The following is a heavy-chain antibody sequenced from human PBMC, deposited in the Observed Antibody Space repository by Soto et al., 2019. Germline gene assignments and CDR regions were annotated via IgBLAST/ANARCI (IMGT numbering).Heavy chain of an antibody. D-gene: IGHD1-26*01. J-gene: IGHJ6*02. CDR3: AADGVGATSHYYYGMDV. V-gene: IGHV1-58*01. CDR1: GFAFTSSA. CDR2: IVVGSGNT. Sequence: SVKVSCKASGFAFTSSAVQWVRQARGQRLEGIGWIVVGSGNTNYAQKFQVRVTITRDMSTSTAYMELSSLRSEDTAVYYCAADGVGATSHYYYGMDVRGQGTTVTVSS.